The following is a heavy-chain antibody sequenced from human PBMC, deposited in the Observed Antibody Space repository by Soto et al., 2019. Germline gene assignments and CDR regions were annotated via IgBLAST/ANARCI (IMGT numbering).Heavy chain of an antibody. CDR2: IYWDDDK. Sequence: QITLTESGPTLVKPTQTLTLTCTFSGFSFSTSAVGVGWIRQPPGKALEWLALIYWDDDKRYSPFLKSSLTITKDTSTTQVVLTMTTMDPLDTGPYYCAPLYLAASGTRYSFDYWGQGTLVTLSS. J-gene: IGHJ4*02. CDR3: APLYLAASGTRYSFDY. V-gene: IGHV2-5*02. CDR1: GFSFSTSAVG. D-gene: IGHD6-13*01.